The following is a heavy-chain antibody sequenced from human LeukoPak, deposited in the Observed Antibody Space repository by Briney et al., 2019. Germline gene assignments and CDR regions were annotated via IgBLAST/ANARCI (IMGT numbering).Heavy chain of an antibody. V-gene: IGHV3-23*01. Sequence: PGGSLRLSCAASGFTFSSSAMYWVRQAPGKGLEWVSAISGSGGSTYYADSVKGRFTISRDNSKNTLYLQMNSLRAEDTVVYYCAKSRLEMATIHYFDYWGQGTLVTVSS. J-gene: IGHJ4*02. CDR2: ISGSGGST. D-gene: IGHD5-24*01. CDR3: AKSRLEMATIHYFDY. CDR1: GFTFSSSA.